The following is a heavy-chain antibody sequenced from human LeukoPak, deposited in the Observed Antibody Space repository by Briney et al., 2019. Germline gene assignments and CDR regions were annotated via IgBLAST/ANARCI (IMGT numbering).Heavy chain of an antibody. CDR2: IIPIFGTA. J-gene: IGHJ6*03. CDR3: ARGMEEGSYSAYYYYYMDV. Sequence: SVKVSCKASGGTFSNYAISWVRQAPGQGLEWMGGIIPIFGTANYAQKFQGRVTITADESTSTAYMELSSLRSEDTAVYYCARGMEEGSYSAYYYYYMDVWGKGTTVTVSS. V-gene: IGHV1-69*01. D-gene: IGHD1-26*01. CDR1: GGTFSNYA.